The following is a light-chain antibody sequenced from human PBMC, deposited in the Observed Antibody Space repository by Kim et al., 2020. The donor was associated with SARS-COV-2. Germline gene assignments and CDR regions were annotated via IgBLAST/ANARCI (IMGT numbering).Light chain of an antibody. V-gene: IGKV3-20*01. CDR3: HQYGRSPQT. CDR1: QNVNTNY. CDR2: STS. Sequence: SAGKTATPSGGASQNVNTNYVAWYQQTPGQAPRLIIYSTSSRAAGIPDRFSGRGSETDFTLTISRLEPEDFAVYYCHQYGRSPQTFGQGTKVDIK. J-gene: IGKJ1*01.